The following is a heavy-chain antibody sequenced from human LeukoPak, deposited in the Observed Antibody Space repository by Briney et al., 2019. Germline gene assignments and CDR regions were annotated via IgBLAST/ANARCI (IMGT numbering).Heavy chain of an antibody. CDR3: ARHQAGDSLYRHFDY. CDR1: AITLSDSW. CDR2: IKQDGSET. J-gene: IGHJ4*02. D-gene: IGHD5/OR15-5a*01. Sequence: SGGSLRLSCTASAITLSDSWMSWVRQAPGKGLEWVAKIKQDGSETNYVDSVKGRFTISRDNAKNSVFLQMSSLRGDDTAIYYCARHQAGDSLYRHFDYWGQGTLVTVSS. V-gene: IGHV3-7*04.